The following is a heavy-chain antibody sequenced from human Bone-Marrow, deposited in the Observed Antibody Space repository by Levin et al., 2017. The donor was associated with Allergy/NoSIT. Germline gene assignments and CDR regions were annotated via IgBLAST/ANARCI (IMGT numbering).Heavy chain of an antibody. Sequence: PSQTLSLTCTVSPDSINNYYWTWIRQPAGKGLEWIGRFHTSEGPIYNPSLTSRLSMSLDTSNNQFSLNLGSVTAADTALYFCARSNPRSPFKAFDLWGQGTLVSVSA. CDR2: FHTSEGP. D-gene: IGHD2/OR15-2a*01. V-gene: IGHV4-4*07. J-gene: IGHJ5*02. CDR1: PDSINNYY. CDR3: ARSNPRSPFKAFDL.